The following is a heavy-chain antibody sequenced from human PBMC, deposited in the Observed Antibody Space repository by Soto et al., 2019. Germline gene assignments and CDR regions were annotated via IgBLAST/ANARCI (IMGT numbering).Heavy chain of an antibody. CDR3: ARWYCSHNNCNGDYLQY. V-gene: IGHV1-18*01. CDR1: GYTFTTYG. CDR2: ISAYNGGA. J-gene: IGHJ1*01. Sequence: QVQLVQSGAEVKKPGASVKVSCKASGYTFTTYGISWVRQAPGQGLEWMGWISAYNGGANYVQKFQGRVTMSTDTSTSTAYMELRSLRSDDTAMYYCARWYCSHNNCNGDYLQYWGQGSLVSVSS. D-gene: IGHD2-15*01.